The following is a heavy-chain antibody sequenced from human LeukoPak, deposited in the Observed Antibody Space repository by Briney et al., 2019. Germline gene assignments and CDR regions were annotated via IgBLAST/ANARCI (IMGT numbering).Heavy chain of an antibody. D-gene: IGHD1-26*01. CDR3: ARDGGSYYRSWFDP. CDR1: GCSISSYY. J-gene: IGHJ5*02. CDR2: IYYSGST. V-gene: IGHV4-59*12. Sequence: SETLSLTCTVSGCSISSYYWSWIRQPPGKGLEWIGYIYYSGSTNYNPSLKSRVTISVDTSKNQFSLKLTSVTAAGTAVYYCARDGGSYYRSWFDPWGQGTLVTVSS.